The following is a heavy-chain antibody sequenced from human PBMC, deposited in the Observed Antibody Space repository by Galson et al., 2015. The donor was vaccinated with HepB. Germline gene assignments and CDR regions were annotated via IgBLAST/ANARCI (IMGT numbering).Heavy chain of an antibody. D-gene: IGHD6-13*01. V-gene: IGHV5-10-1*01. CDR3: ARFVFGTWYEGPLDY. J-gene: IGHJ4*02. CDR2: IDPSDSYI. CDR1: GSSFTNYW. Sequence: QSGAEVKKPGESLRISCKGSGSSFTNYWISWVRQMPGKGLEWMGRIDPSDSYINYSPSFQGHVTISADKSISTAYLQWSSLKASDTAMYYCARFVFGTWYEGPLDYWGQGTLVTVSS.